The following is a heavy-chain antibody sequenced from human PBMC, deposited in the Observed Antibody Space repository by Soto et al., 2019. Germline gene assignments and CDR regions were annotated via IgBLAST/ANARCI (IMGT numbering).Heavy chain of an antibody. CDR2: INRSGST. CDR3: ARFDSLAGDIVDY. CDR1: GGSFSGYY. J-gene: IGHJ4*02. Sequence: PSETLSLTCAVYGGSFSGYYWSWIRQPPGKGLEWIGEINRSGSTNYNPSPKSRVTISVDTSKNQFSLKLSSVTAADTAVYYCARFDSLAGDIVDYWGQGTLVTVSS. V-gene: IGHV4-34*01. D-gene: IGHD3-16*01.